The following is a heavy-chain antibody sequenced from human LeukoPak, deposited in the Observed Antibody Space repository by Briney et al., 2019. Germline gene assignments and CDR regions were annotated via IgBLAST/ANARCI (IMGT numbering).Heavy chain of an antibody. D-gene: IGHD2-15*01. Sequence: RASVKVSCKASGYTFTSYDINWVRQATGQGLEWMGWMNPNSGNTGYAQKFQGRVTMTRNTSISTAYMELSSLRSEDTAVYYCARGGVDCSGGSCYSGGFDYWGQGTLVTVSS. CDR1: GYTFTSYD. CDR3: ARGGVDCSGGSCYSGGFDY. V-gene: IGHV1-8*01. CDR2: MNPNSGNT. J-gene: IGHJ4*02.